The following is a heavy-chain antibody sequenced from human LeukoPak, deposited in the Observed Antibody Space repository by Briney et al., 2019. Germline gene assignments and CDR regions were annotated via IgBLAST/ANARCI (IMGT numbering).Heavy chain of an antibody. CDR3: AKGAQQLVYWVDY. CDR1: GFTFSSYW. V-gene: IGHV3-23*01. D-gene: IGHD6-13*01. J-gene: IGHJ4*02. CDR2: ISGSGGST. Sequence: GGSLRLSCAASGFTFSSYWMHWVRQAPGKGLEWVSVISGSGGSTYYADSVKGRFTISRDNSKNTLYLQMNSLRAEDTAVYYCAKGAQQLVYWVDYWGQGTLVTVSS.